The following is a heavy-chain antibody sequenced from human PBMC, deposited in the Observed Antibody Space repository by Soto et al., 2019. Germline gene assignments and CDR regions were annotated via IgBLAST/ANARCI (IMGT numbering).Heavy chain of an antibody. J-gene: IGHJ4*02. CDR2: IYDSGST. Sequence: SETLSLTCTVSGGSIGSSYRSWIRQPPGKGLEWIGYIYDSGSTYYNSSLKSRVTMSVDTSKNQFSLKLSSVTAADTAVYYCARQLIYWGQETPVTVSS. V-gene: IGHV4-59*08. CDR3: ARQLIY. CDR1: GGSIGSSY. D-gene: IGHD6-13*01.